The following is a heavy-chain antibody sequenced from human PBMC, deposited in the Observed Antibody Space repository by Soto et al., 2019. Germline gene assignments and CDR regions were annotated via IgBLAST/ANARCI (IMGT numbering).Heavy chain of an antibody. CDR1: GFTVSSNY. J-gene: IGHJ3*02. Sequence: GSLRLSCAASGFTVSSNYMSWVRQAPGKGLEWVSVIYSGGSTYYADSVKGRFTISRDNSKNTLYLQMNSLRAEDTAVYYCARVLRYFDWDHDAFDIWGQGTMVTVSS. D-gene: IGHD3-9*01. CDR2: IYSGGST. CDR3: ARVLRYFDWDHDAFDI. V-gene: IGHV3-53*01.